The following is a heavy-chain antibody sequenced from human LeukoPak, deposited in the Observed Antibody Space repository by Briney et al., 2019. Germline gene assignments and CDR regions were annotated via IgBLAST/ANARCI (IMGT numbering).Heavy chain of an antibody. D-gene: IGHD3-22*01. Sequence: PGGSLRLSCAASGFTFSSYSMNWVRQAPGKGLEWVSSISSSSSYIYYADSVKGRFTISRDNAKNSLYLQMNSLRAEDTAVYYCAREHYYDSSGYSDLDYWGQGTLVTVSS. CDR2: ISSSSSYI. CDR1: GFTFSSYS. V-gene: IGHV3-21*01. J-gene: IGHJ4*02. CDR3: AREHYYDSSGYSDLDY.